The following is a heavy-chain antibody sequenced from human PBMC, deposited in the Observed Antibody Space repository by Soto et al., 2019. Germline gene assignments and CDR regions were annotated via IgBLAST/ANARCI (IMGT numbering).Heavy chain of an antibody. CDR1: GFTFSSYS. J-gene: IGHJ6*01. V-gene: IGHV3-21*01. Sequence: EVQLVESGGGLVKPGGSLRLSCAASGFTFSSYSMNWVRQAPGKGLEWVSSISSSSFSINYADSVKGQFSISRYNAQNSLHLQMNNLRASDLAIYYFATEESTNIYGMAGWVQGTAVTVSS. CDR3: ATEESTNIYGMAG. D-gene: IGHD3-10*01. CDR2: ISSSSFSI.